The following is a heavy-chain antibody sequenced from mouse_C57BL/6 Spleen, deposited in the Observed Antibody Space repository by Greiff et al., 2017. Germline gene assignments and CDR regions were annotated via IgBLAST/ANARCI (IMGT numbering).Heavy chain of an antibody. CDR2: IDPSDSYT. D-gene: IGHD1-1*01. J-gene: IGHJ4*01. Sequence: QVQLQQPGAELVKPGASVKLSCKASGYTFTSYWMQWVKQRPGQGLEWIGEIDPSDSYTNYNQKFKGKATLTVDTSSSTAYMQLSSLTSEDSAVYYCARKEVLPLAMDCWGQGTSVTVSS. CDR1: GYTFTSYW. CDR3: ARKEVLPLAMDC. V-gene: IGHV1-50*01.